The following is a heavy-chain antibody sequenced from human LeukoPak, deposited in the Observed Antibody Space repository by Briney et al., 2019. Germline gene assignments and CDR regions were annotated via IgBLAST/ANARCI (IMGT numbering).Heavy chain of an antibody. J-gene: IGHJ4*02. CDR3: AKRPRGNYLDPFDY. V-gene: IGHV3-23*01. CDR2: ISGSGGST. CDR1: GFTFSNFA. D-gene: IGHD3-10*01. Sequence: GGSLRLSCAASGFTFSNFAVSWVRQAPGKGLEWVSAISGSGGSTYYADSVKGRFTISRDNSKNTLYLQMNSLRAEDTAVYYCAKRPRGNYLDPFDYWGQGTLVTVSS.